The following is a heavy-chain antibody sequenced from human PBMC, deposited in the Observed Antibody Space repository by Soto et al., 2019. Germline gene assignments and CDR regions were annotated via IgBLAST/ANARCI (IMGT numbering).Heavy chain of an antibody. Sequence: VASVKVSCKASGYTFTGYYMHWVRQAPGQGLEWMGWINPNSGGTNYAQKFQGWVTMTRDTSISTAYMELSRLRSDDTAVYYCARLRTRASSDGSYYRARNNWFDPWGQGTLVTVSS. CDR1: GYTFTGYY. CDR3: ARLRTRASSDGSYYRARNNWFDP. J-gene: IGHJ5*02. D-gene: IGHD3-22*01. CDR2: INPNSGGT. V-gene: IGHV1-2*04.